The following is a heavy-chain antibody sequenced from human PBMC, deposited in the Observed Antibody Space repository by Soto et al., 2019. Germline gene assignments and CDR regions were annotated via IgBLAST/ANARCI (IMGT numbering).Heavy chain of an antibody. CDR2: ISGRSSYI. CDR3: ATAGWRTPDY. Sequence: EVRLVESGGGLVKPGGSLRLSCVASGISFNNYTMNWVRQAPGKGLEWISSISGRSSYIYYGGSLKGRFSISRDNNKKSLYLQMNSLRADDTAVYYCATAGWRTPDYWGQGVLVTVSS. V-gene: IGHV3-21*01. CDR1: GISFNNYT. J-gene: IGHJ4*02.